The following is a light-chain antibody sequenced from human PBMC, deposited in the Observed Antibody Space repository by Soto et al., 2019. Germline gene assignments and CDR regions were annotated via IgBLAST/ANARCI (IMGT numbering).Light chain of an antibody. CDR1: QSISTY. V-gene: IGKV1-39*01. Sequence: DFQMTQSPSSLPASVGDRVTLTCRASQSISTYLNWYQQKPGKAPKLLIYAASSLQSGVPSRLSGSGSGTDFNLTISSLQPEDFAPYYCQQSYTIPYTFGQGTKLEIK. CDR3: QQSYTIPYT. J-gene: IGKJ2*01. CDR2: AAS.